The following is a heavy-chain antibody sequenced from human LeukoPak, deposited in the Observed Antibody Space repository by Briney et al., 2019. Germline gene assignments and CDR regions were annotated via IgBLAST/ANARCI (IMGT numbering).Heavy chain of an antibody. V-gene: IGHV3-7*01. CDR3: ARDRDWYTFDY. CDR1: GFTFSSYW. CDR2: IKQDGSEK. Sequence: GGSLRLSCAASGFTFSSYWMGWVRQAPGEGLEWVANIKQDGSEKYYVDSVKGRFTISRDNAKNSLYLQMNSLRAEDTAVYYCARDRDWYTFDYWGQGALVTVSS. D-gene: IGHD2-21*01. J-gene: IGHJ4*02.